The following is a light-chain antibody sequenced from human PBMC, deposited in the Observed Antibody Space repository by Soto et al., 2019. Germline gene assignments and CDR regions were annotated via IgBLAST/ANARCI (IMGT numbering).Light chain of an antibody. J-gene: IGKJ4*01. Sequence: EVILTQSPAALSLSPGERATLFCRASQSVGTFLGWYQQKPGQAPRLIIYDASNRASGIPARFSGSGSGTDFTLTIRGLEPEDFAVYYCQQRSTWLTFGGGTKVEI. CDR1: QSVGTF. CDR3: QQRSTWLT. CDR2: DAS. V-gene: IGKV3-11*01.